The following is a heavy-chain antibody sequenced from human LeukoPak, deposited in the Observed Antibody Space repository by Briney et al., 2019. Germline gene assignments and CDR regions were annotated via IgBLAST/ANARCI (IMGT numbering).Heavy chain of an antibody. J-gene: IGHJ4*02. CDR2: IIPIFGIA. D-gene: IGHD5-24*01. CDR1: GGTFSSYA. CDR3: ARDLVERGGVGYFDY. V-gene: IGHV1-69*01. Sequence: SVKVSCKASGGTFSSYAISWVRQAPGQGLEWMGGIIPIFGIANYAQKFQGRVTITADESTSTAYMELSSLRSEDTAVYYCARDLVERGGVGYFDYWGQGTLVTVSS.